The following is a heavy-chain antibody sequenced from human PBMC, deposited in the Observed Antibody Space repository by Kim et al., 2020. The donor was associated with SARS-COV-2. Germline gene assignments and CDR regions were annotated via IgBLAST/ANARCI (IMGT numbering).Heavy chain of an antibody. CDR3: ARSGLTMVRGVNPYYYYYYGMDV. Sequence: SETLSLTCTVSGGSISSYYWSWIRQPPGKGLEWIGYIYYSGSTNYNPSLKSRVTISVDTSKNQFSLKLSSVTAADTAVYYCARSGLTMVRGVNPYYYYYYGMDVWGQGTTVTVSS. CDR2: IYYSGST. D-gene: IGHD3-10*01. J-gene: IGHJ6*02. V-gene: IGHV4-59*13. CDR1: GGSISSYY.